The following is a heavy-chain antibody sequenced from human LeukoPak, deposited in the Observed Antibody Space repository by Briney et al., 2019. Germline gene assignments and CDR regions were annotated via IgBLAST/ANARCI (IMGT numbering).Heavy chain of an antibody. CDR1: GFTFSSYW. CDR3: ARDLRRRDYDSSGYYYYFDY. Sequence: PGGSLRLSCAASGFTFSSYWMSWVRQAPGKGLEWVANIKQDGSEKYYVDSVKGRFTISRDNAKNSLYLQMNSLRAEDTAVYYCARDLRRRDYDSSGYYYYFDYWGQGTLVTVSS. V-gene: IGHV3-7*01. D-gene: IGHD3-22*01. CDR2: IKQDGSEK. J-gene: IGHJ4*02.